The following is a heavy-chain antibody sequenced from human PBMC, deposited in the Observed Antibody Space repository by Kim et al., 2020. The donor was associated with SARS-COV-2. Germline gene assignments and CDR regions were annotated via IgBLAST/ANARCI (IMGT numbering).Heavy chain of an antibody. CDR3: ATEGGTSGRCGYFDN. J-gene: IGHJ4*02. CDR1: GSSI. V-gene: IGHV3-30*04. Sequence: GGSLRLSCVTSGSSIIHWVRPAPGKGLEWVAAMSFDGFSKYFADSVKGRFTISRDNPKNTVYLELNSLRDEDSDVYYCATEGGTSGRCGYFDNWGQGTLV. D-gene: IGHD2-2*01. CDR2: MSFDGFSK.